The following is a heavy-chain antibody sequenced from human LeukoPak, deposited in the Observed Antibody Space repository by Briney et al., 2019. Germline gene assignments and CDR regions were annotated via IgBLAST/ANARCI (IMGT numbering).Heavy chain of an antibody. CDR2: IRYDGSYK. V-gene: IGHV3-30*02. Sequence: GGSLRLFCAASGFTISSYGMHWVRQAPGKGPEWVAFIRYDGSYKNYADSVKGRFTISRDYSKNTLYLQMNSLRAEDTAVYYCAKDGGVRGPDYYYYMDVWGKGTTVTISS. D-gene: IGHD3-10*01. CDR1: GFTISSYG. CDR3: AKDGGVRGPDYYYYMDV. J-gene: IGHJ6*03.